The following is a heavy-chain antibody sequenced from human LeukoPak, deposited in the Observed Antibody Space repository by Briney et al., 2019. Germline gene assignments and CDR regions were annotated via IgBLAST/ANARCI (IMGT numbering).Heavy chain of an antibody. V-gene: IGHV3-53*01. CDR3: ARGRIAAADAFDI. CDR1: GFTVSSNY. D-gene: IGHD6-13*01. J-gene: IGHJ3*02. CDR2: IYSGGST. Sequence: GGSLRLSCAASGFTVSSNYMSWVRQAPGKGLEWVSVIYSGGSTYYADSVKGRFTISRDNSKNTLYLQMNSLRAEDTAVYYCARGRIAAADAFDIWGQGTMVTVSS.